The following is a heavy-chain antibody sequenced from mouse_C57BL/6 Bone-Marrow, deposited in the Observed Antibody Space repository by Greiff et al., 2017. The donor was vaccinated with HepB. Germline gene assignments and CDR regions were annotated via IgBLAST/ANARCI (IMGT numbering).Heavy chain of an antibody. CDR2: IWRGGST. Sequence: VKLVESGPGLVQPSQSLSITCTVSGFSLTSYGVHWVRQSPGKGLEWLGVIWRGGSTDYNAAFMSRLSITKDNSKSQVFFKMNSLQADDTAIYYCAKSYYDWGAWFAYWGQGTLVTVSA. J-gene: IGHJ3*01. D-gene: IGHD2-4*01. V-gene: IGHV2-5*01. CDR1: GFSLTSYG. CDR3: AKSYYDWGAWFAY.